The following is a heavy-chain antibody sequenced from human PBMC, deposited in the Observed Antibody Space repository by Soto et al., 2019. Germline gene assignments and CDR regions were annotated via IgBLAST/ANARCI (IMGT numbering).Heavy chain of an antibody. V-gene: IGHV3-30*18. CDR3: AKDHMSYKTTGFDY. CDR1: GFTFSSYG. D-gene: IGHD1-1*01. CDR2: ISYDGSNK. Sequence: GGSLRLSCAASGFTFSSYGIHWVRQAPGKGLEWVAVISYDGSNKYYADSVKGRFTISRDNSKNTLYLQMNSLRAEDTAVYYCAKDHMSYKTTGFDYWGQGTLVTVSS. J-gene: IGHJ4*02.